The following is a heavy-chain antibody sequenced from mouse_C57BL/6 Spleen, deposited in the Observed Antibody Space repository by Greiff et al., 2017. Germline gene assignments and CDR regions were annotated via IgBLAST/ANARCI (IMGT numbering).Heavy chain of an antibody. D-gene: IGHD1-1*01. J-gene: IGHJ2*01. CDR2: INPSSGYT. CDR3: ATYYGSSYAFFDY. V-gene: IGHV1-7*01. Sequence: VQLQESGAELAKPGASVKLSCKASGYTFTSYWMHWVKQRPGQGLEWIGYINPSSGYTKYNQKFKDKATLTADKSSSTAYMQLSSLTYEDSAVYYCATYYGSSYAFFDYWGQGTTLTVSS. CDR1: GYTFTSYW.